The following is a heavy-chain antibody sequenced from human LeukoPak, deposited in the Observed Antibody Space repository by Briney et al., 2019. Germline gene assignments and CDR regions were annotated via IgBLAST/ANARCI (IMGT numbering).Heavy chain of an antibody. D-gene: IGHD3-10*01. J-gene: IGHJ4*02. CDR1: GVTFSSNA. CDR2: ISGSGGST. Sequence: GGSMRLSCAASGVTFSSNAMSWVRQAPGKGLEWVSSISGSGGSTYYAESVKGRFTISRDNSKNTLYLQMNSLRAEDTAVYYCAKDSHYYGSGSYFESVYWGQGTLVTVSS. CDR3: AKDSHYYGSGSYFESVY. V-gene: IGHV3-23*01.